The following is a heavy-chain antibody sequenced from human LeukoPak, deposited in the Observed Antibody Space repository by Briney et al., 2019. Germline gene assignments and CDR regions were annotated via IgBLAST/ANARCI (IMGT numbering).Heavy chain of an antibody. D-gene: IGHD2-15*01. J-gene: IGHJ4*02. Sequence: GGSLRLSCAASGFIVSSNYMSWVRQAPGKGLEWVSLIYSGGSTYYADSVKGRFTISRDISKNTLYLQMNSLRAEDTAVYYCAKARYCSGGSCFPQLTPDYWGQGTLVTVSS. CDR1: GFIVSSNY. CDR3: AKARYCSGGSCFPQLTPDY. V-gene: IGHV3-53*01. CDR2: IYSGGST.